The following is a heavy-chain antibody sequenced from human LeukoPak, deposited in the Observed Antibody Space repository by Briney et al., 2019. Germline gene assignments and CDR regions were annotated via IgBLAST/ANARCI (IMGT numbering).Heavy chain of an antibody. CDR1: GYSFTSYP. CDR3: AARGYYGSGSFWCDP. J-gene: IGHJ5*02. Sequence: AAVKDSLKGSGYSFTSYPMHWVGQAHAQRLAWMGCINAGNGNTKYSQKFQGRVTITRDTSASTAYMELSSLRYEDTAVYYCAARGYYGSGSFWCDPWAQGTVVSVS. D-gene: IGHD3-10*01. CDR2: INAGNGNT. V-gene: IGHV1-3*01.